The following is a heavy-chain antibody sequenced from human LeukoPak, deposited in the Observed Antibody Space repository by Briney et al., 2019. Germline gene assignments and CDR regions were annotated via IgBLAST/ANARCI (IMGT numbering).Heavy chain of an antibody. D-gene: IGHD5-18*01. V-gene: IGHV3-21*01. Sequence: GGSLRLSCAASGFTFSSYSMNWVRQAPGKGLEWVSSISSSSSYIYYADSVKGRFTISRGNAKNSLYLQMNSLRAEDTAVYYCARAVDTAMAFDYWGQGTLVTVSS. J-gene: IGHJ4*02. CDR2: ISSSSSYI. CDR3: ARAVDTAMAFDY. CDR1: GFTFSSYS.